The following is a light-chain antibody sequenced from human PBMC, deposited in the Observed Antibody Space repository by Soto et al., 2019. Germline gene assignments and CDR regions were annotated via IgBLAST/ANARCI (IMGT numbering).Light chain of an antibody. J-gene: IGLJ2*01. CDR2: EVS. Sequence: QSVLTQPPSASGSPGQSFTITCTGTISDVGGYNYVSWYQQHPGKAPKLMIYEVSKRPSGVPDRFSGSKSGNTSSLTVSGLQAEDEADYYSSSYAGSNNFYVVFGRGNKDTVL. V-gene: IGLV2-8*01. CDR1: ISDVGGYNY. CDR3: SSYAGSNNFYVV.